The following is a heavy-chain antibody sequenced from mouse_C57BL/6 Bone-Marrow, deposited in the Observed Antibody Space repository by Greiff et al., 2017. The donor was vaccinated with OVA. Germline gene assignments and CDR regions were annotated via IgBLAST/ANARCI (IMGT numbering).Heavy chain of an antibody. CDR1: GFNIKDYY. CDR3: GGVGRKGLAY. D-gene: IGHD4-1*01. V-gene: IGHV14-2*01. CDR2: IDPEDGET. Sequence: VQLQQSGAELVKPGASVKLSCTASGFNIKDYYMHWVKQRTEQGLEWIGRIDPEDGETKYAPKLQGKATITADTSSNTAYLQLSSLTSEDTAGDYCGGVGRKGLAYWGQGTLVTVGA. J-gene: IGHJ3*01.